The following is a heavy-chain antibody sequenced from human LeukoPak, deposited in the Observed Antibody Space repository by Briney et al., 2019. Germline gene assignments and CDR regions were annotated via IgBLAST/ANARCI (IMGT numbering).Heavy chain of an antibody. Sequence: SETLSLTCAVYGGSFSGQYWGWIRQPPGKGLEWIGEINHGGSISYNASLKSRVTISLDTSKNQFSLKLSSVTAAGTAVYYCAGGDYHGSESYANYWGQGTLVTVSS. V-gene: IGHV4-34*01. D-gene: IGHD3-10*01. CDR3: AGGDYHGSESYANY. J-gene: IGHJ4*02. CDR1: GGSFSGQY. CDR2: INHGGSI.